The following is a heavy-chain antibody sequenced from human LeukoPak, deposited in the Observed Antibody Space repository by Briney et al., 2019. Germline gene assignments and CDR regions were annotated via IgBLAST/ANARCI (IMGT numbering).Heavy chain of an antibody. D-gene: IGHD3-10*01. V-gene: IGHV3-7*01. Sequence: GGSLRLSCAASGFTFSSYWMSWVRQAPGKGLEWVANIKQEGSEKYYVDSVKGRFTISRDNAKNSLYLQMNSLRAEDTAVYYCARDIRLMVRGVADYYYYGMDVWGQGTTVTVSS. CDR3: ARDIRLMVRGVADYYYYGMDV. CDR1: GFTFSSYW. J-gene: IGHJ6*02. CDR2: IKQEGSEK.